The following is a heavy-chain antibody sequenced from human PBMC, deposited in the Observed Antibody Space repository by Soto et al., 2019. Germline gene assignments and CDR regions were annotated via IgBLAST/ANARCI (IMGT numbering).Heavy chain of an antibody. V-gene: IGHV3-30-3*01. CDR3: ARDRGPPQYYYYGMDV. CDR2: ISYDGSNK. CDR1: GFTFSSYA. Sequence: VGSLRLSCAASGFTFSSYAMHWVGQAPGKGLEWVAVISYDGSNKYYADSVKGQFTTSRDHSKNTLYLQMNSLRAEHTAVYYCARDRGPPQYYYYGMDVCGQGTTVTVSS. J-gene: IGHJ6*02.